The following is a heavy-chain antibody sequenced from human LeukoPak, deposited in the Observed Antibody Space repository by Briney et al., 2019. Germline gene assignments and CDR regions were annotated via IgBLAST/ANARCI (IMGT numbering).Heavy chain of an antibody. D-gene: IGHD3-22*01. Sequence: GRSLRLSCTASGFTFGDYAMSWVRQAPGKGLEWVSVIYSGGSTYYADSVKGRFTISRDNSKNTLYLQMNSLRAEDTAVYYCARNYYDSSGYDYAFDYWGQGTLVTVSS. CDR2: IYSGGST. CDR1: GFTFGDYA. J-gene: IGHJ4*02. CDR3: ARNYYDSSGYDYAFDY. V-gene: IGHV3-53*01.